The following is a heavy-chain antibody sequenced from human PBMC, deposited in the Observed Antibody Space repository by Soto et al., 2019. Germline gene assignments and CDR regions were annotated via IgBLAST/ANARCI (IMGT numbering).Heavy chain of an antibody. V-gene: IGHV3-23*01. CDR1: RFAFSSYA. Sequence: GGSLRLSCAASRFAFSSYAMSWVRQAPGKGLEWVSAVSGRGGSTYYADSVKGRFTISRDNSKDTLFLQMNSLRAEDTAVYYCATAEVDYWGPGTLVTVSS. J-gene: IGHJ4*02. CDR2: VSGRGGST. CDR3: ATAEVDY.